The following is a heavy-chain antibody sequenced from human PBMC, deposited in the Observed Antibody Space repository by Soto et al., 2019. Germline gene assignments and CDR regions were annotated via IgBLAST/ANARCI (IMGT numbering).Heavy chain of an antibody. V-gene: IGHV3-48*01. Sequence: EVQLVESGGGLAQPGGSLRLSCAASGFTFSSYSMNWVRQAPGKGLEWVSYISSSSSIIDYADSVKGRFTISRDNAKNALFLQMNSLRAEDSAVYYCARDVDCAFDYWGQGTLVTVSS. CDR3: ARDVDCAFDY. CDR2: ISSSSSII. J-gene: IGHJ4*02. D-gene: IGHD2-21*02. CDR1: GFTFSSYS.